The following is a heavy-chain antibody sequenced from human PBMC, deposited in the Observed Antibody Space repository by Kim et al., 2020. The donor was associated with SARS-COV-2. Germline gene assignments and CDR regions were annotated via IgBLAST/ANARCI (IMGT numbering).Heavy chain of an antibody. CDR3: TTVTTVTRNAFDI. Sequence: YAAPVKGRFTISRDDSKNTLYLQMNSLKTEDTAVYYCTTVTTVTRNAFDIWGQGTMVTVSS. J-gene: IGHJ3*02. V-gene: IGHV3-15*01. D-gene: IGHD4-17*01.